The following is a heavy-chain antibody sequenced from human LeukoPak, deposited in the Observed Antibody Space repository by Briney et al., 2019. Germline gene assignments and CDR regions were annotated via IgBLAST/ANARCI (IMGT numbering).Heavy chain of an antibody. Sequence: GGSLRLSCAASGFTFSSYAMHWVRQAPGKGLEWVAVISYDGSNKYYADSVKGRSTISRDNSKNTLYLQMNSLRAEDTAVYYCATLPIVGATAEIDYWGQGTLVTVSS. D-gene: IGHD1-26*01. CDR1: GFTFSSYA. CDR2: ISYDGSNK. J-gene: IGHJ4*02. V-gene: IGHV3-30-3*01. CDR3: ATLPIVGATAEIDY.